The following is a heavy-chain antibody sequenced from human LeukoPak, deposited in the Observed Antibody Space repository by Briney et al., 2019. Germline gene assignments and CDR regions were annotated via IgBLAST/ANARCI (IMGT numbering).Heavy chain of an antibody. Sequence: ASVKVSCKASGYTFTGYYMHWVRQAPGQGLEWMGRINPNSGGTNYAQKFQGRVTMTRDTSISTAYMELSRLRSDDTAVYYCARDPGIAAERVRYGMDVWGQGTTVTVSS. CDR1: GYTFTGYY. J-gene: IGHJ6*02. CDR3: ARDPGIAAERVRYGMDV. CDR2: INPNSGGT. D-gene: IGHD6-13*01. V-gene: IGHV1-2*06.